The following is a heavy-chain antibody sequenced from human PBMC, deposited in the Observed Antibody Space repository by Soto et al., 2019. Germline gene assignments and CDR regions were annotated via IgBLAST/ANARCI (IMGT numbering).Heavy chain of an antibody. CDR3: ARDSYDSSGGGVNDTFDI. CDR2: IYYSGIT. V-gene: IGHV4-30-2*01. CDR1: GGSISSGDYS. Sequence: QLQLQESGSGLVKPSQTLSLTCAVSGGSISSGDYSWNWIRQPPGKGLEWMGNIYYSGITHYNPSLKSRVTISVDRTTNQFFLNLNSVTAADTAVYYCARDSYDSSGGGVNDTFDIWGQGTMVTVSS. J-gene: IGHJ3*02. D-gene: IGHD3-22*01.